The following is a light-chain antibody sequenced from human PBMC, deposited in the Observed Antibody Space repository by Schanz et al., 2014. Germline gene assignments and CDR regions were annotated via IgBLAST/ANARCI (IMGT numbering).Light chain of an antibody. Sequence: IVMTQSPATLSVSPGERVTLSCRASQSVASNLAWYQHKTGQAPRLLISDASTRATGVPARFSGSGSGTEFTLTISSLQSEDFAVYYCQQYGSSLTFGQGTRLEIK. V-gene: IGKV3-15*01. J-gene: IGKJ5*01. CDR1: QSVASN. CDR2: DAS. CDR3: QQYGSSLT.